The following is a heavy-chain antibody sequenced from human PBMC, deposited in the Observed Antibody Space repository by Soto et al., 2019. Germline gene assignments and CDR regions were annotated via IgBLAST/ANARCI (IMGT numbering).Heavy chain of an antibody. CDR2: MNPNSGNT. CDR1: GYTFTSYD. D-gene: IGHD6-13*01. V-gene: IGHV1-8*01. Sequence: GASVKVSCKASGYTFTSYDINWVRQATGQGLEWMGWMNPNSGNTGYAQKFQGRVTMTRNTSISTAYMELSSLRSEDTAVYYCARVGYSSSWYYYYYYMDVWGKGTTVTVS. CDR3: ARVGYSSSWYYYYYYMDV. J-gene: IGHJ6*03.